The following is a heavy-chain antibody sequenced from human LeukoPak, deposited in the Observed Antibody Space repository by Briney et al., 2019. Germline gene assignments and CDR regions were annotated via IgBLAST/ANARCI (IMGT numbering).Heavy chain of an antibody. V-gene: IGHV4-34*01. CDR1: GGSFSGYY. J-gene: IGHJ4*02. Sequence: SETLSLTCAVYGGSFSGYYWSWIRQPPGKGLEWIGEINDSGSTNYNPSLRSRVTISVDTSMNQFSLKMRSVTAADTADYYCARGLWFGESRPYYYDYWGEGNLVTVST. CDR2: INDSGST. D-gene: IGHD3-10*01. CDR3: ARGLWFGESRPYYYDY.